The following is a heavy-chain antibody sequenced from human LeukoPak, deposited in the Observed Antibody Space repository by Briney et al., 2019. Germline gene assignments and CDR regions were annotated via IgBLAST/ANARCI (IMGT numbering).Heavy chain of an antibody. V-gene: IGHV4-59*01. D-gene: IGHD3-22*01. CDR3: ARAGWDYYDSSGYYGYYYYYMDV. J-gene: IGHJ6*03. Sequence: SETLSLTCAVYGGSFSGYYWSWVRQPPGKGLEWIGYIYYSGSTNYNPSLKSRVTISVDTSKTQFSLKLSSVTAADTAVYYCARAGWDYYDSSGYYGYYYYYMDVWGKGTTVTISS. CDR1: GGSFSGYY. CDR2: IYYSGST.